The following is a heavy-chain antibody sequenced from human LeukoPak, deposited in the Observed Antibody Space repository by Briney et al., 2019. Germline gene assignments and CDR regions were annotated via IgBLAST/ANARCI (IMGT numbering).Heavy chain of an antibody. Sequence: GGSLRLSCAASGFTFSNYWMHWVRQVPGKGLVWVSRINVDGSVKSYADSVKGRFTISRDNAKNSVSLQMNSLRAEDTAVYYCVRDLILVDTPGDDFDYWGQGALVTVSS. J-gene: IGHJ4*02. V-gene: IGHV3-74*01. CDR3: VRDLILVDTPGDDFDY. CDR2: INVDGSVK. CDR1: GFTFSNYW. D-gene: IGHD4-23*01.